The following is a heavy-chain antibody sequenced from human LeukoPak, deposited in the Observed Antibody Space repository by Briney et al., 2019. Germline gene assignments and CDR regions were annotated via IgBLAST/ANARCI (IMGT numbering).Heavy chain of an antibody. D-gene: IGHD1-1*01. V-gene: IGHV3-13*01. Sequence: GGSLRLSCAASGFTFSSFDMHWVRQPTGQGLEWVSTIGTASDTYYPGSVEGRFTLSRDNSKNSLYLQMNSLTAGDTAVYYFARGPPRGKYYYMDVWGKGTTVTVSS. CDR2: IGTASDT. CDR3: ARGPPRGKYYYMDV. J-gene: IGHJ6*03. CDR1: GFTFSSFD.